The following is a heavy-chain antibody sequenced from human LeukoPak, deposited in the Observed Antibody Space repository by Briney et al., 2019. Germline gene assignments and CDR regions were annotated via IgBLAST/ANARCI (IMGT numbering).Heavy chain of an antibody. CDR2: TSYDGSNK. J-gene: IGHJ6*02. CDR1: GFTFSSYG. D-gene: IGHD3-10*01. V-gene: IGHV3-30*03. CDR3: ARDHYYGSGSYSTYSYYGMDV. Sequence: PGGSLTLSCAASGFTFSSYGMHWVRQAPGKGLEWVAVTSYDGSNKYYADSVKGRFTISRDNSKNTLYIQMNSLRAEDTAVYYCARDHYYGSGSYSTYSYYGMDVWGQGTTVTVSS.